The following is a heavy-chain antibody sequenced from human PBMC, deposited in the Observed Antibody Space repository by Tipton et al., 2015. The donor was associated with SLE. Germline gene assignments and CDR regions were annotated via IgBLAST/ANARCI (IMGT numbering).Heavy chain of an antibody. CDR1: GGSISSYY. J-gene: IGHJ3*02. D-gene: IGHD4-17*01. V-gene: IGHV4-4*09. Sequence: TLSLTCTVSGGSISSYYWSWIRQPPGKGLEWIGYIYTSGSTNYNPSLKSRVTISVDTSKNQFSLKLSSVTAADTAVYYCARLSTVTYAFDIWGQGTMVTVSS. CDR2: IYTSGST. CDR3: ARLSTVTYAFDI.